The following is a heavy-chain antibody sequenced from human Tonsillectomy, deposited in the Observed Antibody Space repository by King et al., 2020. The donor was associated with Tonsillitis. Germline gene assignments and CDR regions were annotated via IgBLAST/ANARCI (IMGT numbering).Heavy chain of an antibody. CDR2: ISVSGGNT. CDR1: GFTLNTYA. V-gene: IGHV3-23*04. CDR3: VKELTRIESPFDI. Sequence: VQLVESGGGLGQLGGSLRLSCAASGFTLNTYAMSWVRQAPGKGLEWVSGISVSGGNTYYADSVKGRFSISRDTSKNTLYLKMNSLRAEDTAVYHCVKELTRIESPFDICGQGTMVTVSS. J-gene: IGHJ3*02.